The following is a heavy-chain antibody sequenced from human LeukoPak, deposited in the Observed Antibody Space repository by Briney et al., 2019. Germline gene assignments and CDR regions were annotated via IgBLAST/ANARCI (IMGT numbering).Heavy chain of an antibody. D-gene: IGHD6-19*01. J-gene: IGHJ4*02. CDR3: ARDLSIAVAGFDY. CDR1: GGPISSYY. V-gene: IGHV4-4*07. CDR2: IYTSGST. Sequence: PSETLSLTCTVSGGPISSYYWSWIRQPAGKGLEGIGRIYTSGSTNYNPSLKSRVTMSVDTSKNQLSLKLSSVSAADTAVYYCARDLSIAVAGFDYWGQGTLVTVSS.